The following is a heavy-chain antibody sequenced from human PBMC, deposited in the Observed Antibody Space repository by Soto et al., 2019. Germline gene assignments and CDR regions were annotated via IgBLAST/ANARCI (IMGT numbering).Heavy chain of an antibody. CDR3: ASWGHIVPVSPTDFDH. J-gene: IGHJ4*02. V-gene: IGHV3-9*01. Sequence: LRLSCAASGFTFDDYAMHWVRQAPGKGLEWVSYITWNSAYIGYADSVEGRFTVSRDNAKNTLYLQMHSLRAEDTAMYYCASWGHIVPVSPTDFDHWGKGALVTVSS. D-gene: IGHD2-21*01. CDR2: ITWNSAYI. CDR1: GFTFDDYA.